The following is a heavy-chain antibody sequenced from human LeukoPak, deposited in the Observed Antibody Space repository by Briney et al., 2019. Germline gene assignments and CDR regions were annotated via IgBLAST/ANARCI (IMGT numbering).Heavy chain of an antibody. Sequence: GGSLRLSCAASGFTFSNYNMNWVRQAPGKGLEWVSYISSSGSTIYYADSVKGRFTISRDNAKNSLYLQMNSLRAEDTAVYYCARAAAGDDLDYWGQGTLVTVSS. CDR2: ISSSGSTI. CDR1: GFTFSNYN. CDR3: ARAAAGDDLDY. J-gene: IGHJ4*02. V-gene: IGHV3-48*04. D-gene: IGHD6-13*01.